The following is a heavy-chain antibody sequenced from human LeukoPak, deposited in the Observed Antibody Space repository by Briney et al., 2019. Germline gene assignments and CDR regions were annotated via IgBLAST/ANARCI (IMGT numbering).Heavy chain of an antibody. CDR3: ARAEGYGGELDS. CDR2: ISSSGNTT. Sequence: GGSLRLSCAASGFTFSDNYMSWIRQAPGKGLEWVSYISSSGNTTYNADSVKGRFSITRDNAKNSLYLQMNSLRAEDTAVYYCARAEGYGGELDSWGQGTLVTVSS. D-gene: IGHD4-23*01. V-gene: IGHV3-11*04. CDR1: GFTFSDNY. J-gene: IGHJ4*02.